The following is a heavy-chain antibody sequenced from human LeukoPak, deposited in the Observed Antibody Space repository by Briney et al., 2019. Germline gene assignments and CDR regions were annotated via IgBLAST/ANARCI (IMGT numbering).Heavy chain of an antibody. CDR3: ARGGSYLSAFDI. V-gene: IGHV3-74*03. J-gene: IGHJ3*02. CDR2: IDSDGSRI. Sequence: PGGSLRLSCAASGFTFSTSWMHWVRQAPGKGLVWVSRIDSDGSRITYADSVKGRFTISRDNSKNTLYLQMNSLRAEDTAVYYCARGGSYLSAFDIWGQGTMVTVSS. CDR1: GFTFSTSW. D-gene: IGHD1-26*01.